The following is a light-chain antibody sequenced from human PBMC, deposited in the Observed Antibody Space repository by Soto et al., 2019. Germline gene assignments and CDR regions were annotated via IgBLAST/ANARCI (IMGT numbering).Light chain of an antibody. Sequence: QSALTQPASVSGSPGQSITISCTGTSSDIGGYDYVSWYQQHPGKAPKLVIYAVSNRPSGVSNRFSGSKSGNTASLTISGLQAEDEADYYYNSSTSITPLGVFGGGTKLTVL. V-gene: IGLV2-14*01. J-gene: IGLJ2*01. CDR3: NSSTSITPLGV. CDR1: SSDIGGYDY. CDR2: AVS.